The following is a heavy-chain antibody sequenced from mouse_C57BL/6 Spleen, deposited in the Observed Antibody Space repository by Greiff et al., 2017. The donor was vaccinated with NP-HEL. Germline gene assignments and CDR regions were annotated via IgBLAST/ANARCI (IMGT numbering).Heavy chain of an antibody. V-gene: IGHV1-26*01. CDR3: ARSARLLRYFDV. CDR2: INPNNGGT. J-gene: IGHJ1*03. D-gene: IGHD2-3*01. Sequence: EVQLQQSGPELVKPGASVKISCKASGYTFTDYYMNWVKQSHGKSLEWIGDINPNNGGTSYNQKFKGKATLTVDKSSSTAYMELRSLTSEDSAVYYCARSARLLRYFDVWGTGTTVTVSS. CDR1: GYTFTDYY.